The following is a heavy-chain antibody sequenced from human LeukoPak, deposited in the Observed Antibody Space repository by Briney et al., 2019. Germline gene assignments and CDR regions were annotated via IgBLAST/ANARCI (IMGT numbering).Heavy chain of an antibody. J-gene: IGHJ5*02. CDR2: IYYSGST. V-gene: IGHV4-31*03. CDR1: GGSISSGGYS. Sequence: PSQTLSLTCTVSGGSISSGGYSWGWLRQHPGKGLEWIVYIYYSGSTYYNPSLKSRVTISVDTSKNQFSLKLSSVTAADTAVYYCARTFWSGYYIDWFDHWGQGTLVTVSS. D-gene: IGHD3-3*01. CDR3: ARTFWSGYYIDWFDH.